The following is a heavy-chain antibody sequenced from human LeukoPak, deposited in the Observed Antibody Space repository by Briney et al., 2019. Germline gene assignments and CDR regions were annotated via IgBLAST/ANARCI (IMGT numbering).Heavy chain of an antibody. CDR3: AKEQAEIVVITTEAYYFDY. Sequence: GSLRLSFAASGFTYSSYSMNWVRQAPGKGLGWISYINSSCSTIYYADSVKGRFTISRENAKNSLYLQMNSLRAEDTAVYYCAKEQAEIVVITTEAYYFDYWGQGTLVTVSS. CDR1: GFTYSSYS. J-gene: IGHJ4*02. CDR2: INSSCSTI. V-gene: IGHV3-48*01. D-gene: IGHD3-22*01.